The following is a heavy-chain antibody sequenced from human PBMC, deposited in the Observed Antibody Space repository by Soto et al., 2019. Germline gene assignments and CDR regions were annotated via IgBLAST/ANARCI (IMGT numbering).Heavy chain of an antibody. D-gene: IGHD6-19*01. V-gene: IGHV3-23*01. CDR2: ISGSGGST. Sequence: QLLESGGGLVQPGGSLRLSCAASGFTFSIYSMNWVRQAPGKGLEWVSLISGSGGSTHYADSVEGRFTISRDNSKNTLYLQMNSLRAEDTALYYCARDERIAVAGTDNWGQGTLVTVTS. J-gene: IGHJ4*02. CDR1: GFTFSIYS. CDR3: ARDERIAVAGTDN.